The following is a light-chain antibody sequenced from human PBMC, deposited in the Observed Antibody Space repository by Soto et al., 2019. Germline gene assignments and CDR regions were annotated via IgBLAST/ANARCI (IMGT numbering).Light chain of an antibody. J-gene: IGLJ3*02. CDR2: TNN. Sequence: QPVLTQPPSASGTPGQRVTISCSGSRPNIGSDNVNWYQQLPGTAPKLLIYTNNQRPSGVPDRFSGSKSGTSASLAISGLQSEDEADYYCASWDGSLNGWVFGGGTQLTVL. V-gene: IGLV1-44*01. CDR1: RPNIGSDN. CDR3: ASWDGSLNGWV.